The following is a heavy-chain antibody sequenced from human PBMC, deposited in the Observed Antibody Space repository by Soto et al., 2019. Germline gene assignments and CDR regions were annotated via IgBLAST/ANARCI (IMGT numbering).Heavy chain of an antibody. D-gene: IGHD1-26*01. J-gene: IGHJ4*02. V-gene: IGHV3-30-3*01. CDR1: GFTFSRYA. CDR3: ARDALASQHTTDY. Sequence: PGGSLTHSCAASGFTFSRYAIHWGRQAPGKGVEWVALISYDGTNKYYADSVEDRFTISRDNSKNTLYLLMNSLRPEDTAVYYCARDALASQHTTDYWGQGTLVTVSS. CDR2: ISYDGTNK.